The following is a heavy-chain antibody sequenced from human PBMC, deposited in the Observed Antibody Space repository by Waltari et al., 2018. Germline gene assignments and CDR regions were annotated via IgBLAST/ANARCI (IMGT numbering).Heavy chain of an antibody. J-gene: IGHJ3*02. D-gene: IGHD4-17*01. V-gene: IGHV3-9*03. CDR1: GFTFDDYA. CDR2: ISWNSGSI. Sequence: EVQLVESGGGLVQPGRSLRLSCAASGFTFDDYAMHWVRQAPGKGLEWVSGISWNSGSIGYADSVKGRFTISRDNAKNSLYLQMNSLRAEDMAVYYCAKALGTVGAFDIWGQGTMVTVSS. CDR3: AKALGTVGAFDI.